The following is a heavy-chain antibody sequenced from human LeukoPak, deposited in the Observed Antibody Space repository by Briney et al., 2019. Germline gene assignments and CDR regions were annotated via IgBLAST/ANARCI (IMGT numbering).Heavy chain of an antibody. CDR1: GFTFSSYG. CDR2: IWYDGSNK. D-gene: IGHD6-19*01. J-gene: IGHJ3*02. Sequence: QPGRSLRLSCAASGFTFSSYGMHWVRQAPGKGLEWVAVIWYDGSNKYYADSVKGRFTISRDNAKNTLYLQMNSLRAEDTAVYYCARAIKWLADAFDIWGQGTMVTVSS. CDR3: ARAIKWLADAFDI. V-gene: IGHV3-33*03.